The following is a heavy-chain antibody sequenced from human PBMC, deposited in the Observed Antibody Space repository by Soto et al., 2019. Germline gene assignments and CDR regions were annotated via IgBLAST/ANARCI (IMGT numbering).Heavy chain of an antibody. CDR2: ISYDGRNK. D-gene: IGHD6-19*01. CDR3: AKESLVAGFDY. V-gene: IGHV3-30*18. Sequence: QVQLVESGGGVVQPGRSLRLSCAASGFTFSSYGMHWVREAPGKGLEWVAVISYDGRNKYYADSVKGRFTISRDNSKNMLYLKMNSLRAEDTAGYYCAKESLVAGFDYWGQGTLVTVSS. J-gene: IGHJ4*02. CDR1: GFTFSSYG.